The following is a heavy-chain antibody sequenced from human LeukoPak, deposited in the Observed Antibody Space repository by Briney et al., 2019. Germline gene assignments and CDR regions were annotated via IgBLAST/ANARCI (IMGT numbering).Heavy chain of an antibody. D-gene: IGHD2-2*01. Sequence: GGSLRLSCAASGFTFSSYWMHWVRQAPGKGLVWVSRINSDGSSTSYADSVKGRFTISRDNAKNTLYLQMNSLRAEDTAVYYCAKDPSAIPDRYYYYYYYMDVWGKGTTVTISS. CDR3: AKDPSAIPDRYYYYYYYMDV. CDR2: INSDGSST. CDR1: GFTFSSYW. V-gene: IGHV3-74*01. J-gene: IGHJ6*03.